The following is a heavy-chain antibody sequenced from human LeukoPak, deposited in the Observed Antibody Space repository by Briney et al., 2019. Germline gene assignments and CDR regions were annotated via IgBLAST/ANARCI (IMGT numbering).Heavy chain of an antibody. J-gene: IGHJ4*02. V-gene: IGHV4-34*01. Sequence: SETLSLTCAVYGGSFSGYYWSWIRRPPGKGLEWIGEINHSGSTNYNPSLKSRVTISVDTSKNQFSLKLSSVTAADTAVYYCARACGSYRYYFDYWGQGTLVTVSS. CDR2: INHSGST. D-gene: IGHD1-26*01. CDR1: GGSFSGYY. CDR3: ARACGSYRYYFDY.